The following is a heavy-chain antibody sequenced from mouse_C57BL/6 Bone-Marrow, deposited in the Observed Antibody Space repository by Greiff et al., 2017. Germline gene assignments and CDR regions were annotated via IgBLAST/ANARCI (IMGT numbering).Heavy chain of an antibody. V-gene: IGHV1-66*01. CDR2: IYPGSGNT. Sequence: QVQLQQSGPELVKPGASVKISCKASGYSFTSYYIHWVKQRPGQGLEWIGWIYPGSGNTKYNEKFKGKATLTADTSSSTAYMQLSSLTSEDSSVYYGARIGGYYVYYAMDYWGQGTSVTVSS. CDR1: GYSFTSYY. CDR3: ARIGGYYVYYAMDY. J-gene: IGHJ4*01. D-gene: IGHD2-3*01.